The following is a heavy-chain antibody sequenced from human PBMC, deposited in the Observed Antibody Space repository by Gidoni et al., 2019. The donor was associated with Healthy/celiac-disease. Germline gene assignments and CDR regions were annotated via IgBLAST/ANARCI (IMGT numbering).Heavy chain of an antibody. D-gene: IGHD6-25*01. CDR3: EKDDSGVDY. CDR2: ISGSGGRT. J-gene: IGHJ4*02. V-gene: IGHV3-23*01. Sequence: VQLFDSGGGLVQPGGSLRLSCSASGFTFSSYAMSWVRPAPGKGLEWVSDISGSGGRTDEVDSVKGRCNISRDNYKNTLKLEMNSLRAEETAVYDGEKDDSGVDYWGQGTLVTVSS. CDR1: GFTFSSYA.